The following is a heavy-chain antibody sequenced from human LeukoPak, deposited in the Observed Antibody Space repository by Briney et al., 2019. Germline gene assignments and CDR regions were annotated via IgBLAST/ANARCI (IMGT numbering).Heavy chain of an antibody. D-gene: IGHD2-15*01. CDR1: GVSSSSYY. CDR2: VHYTGST. CDR3: AIRALGYCSGGSCRDY. V-gene: IGHV4-59*01. Sequence: SETLSLTCAVSGVSSSSYYWTWIRQPPGKGLEWIGCVHYTGSTKYNPSLQSRVTVSLDTSKSQFSLRLTSVTAADTAVYYCAIRALGYCSGGSCRDYWGQGTLVTVSS. J-gene: IGHJ4*02.